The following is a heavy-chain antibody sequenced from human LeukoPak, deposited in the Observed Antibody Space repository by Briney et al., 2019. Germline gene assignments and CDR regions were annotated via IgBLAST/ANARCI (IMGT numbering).Heavy chain of an antibody. CDR3: AREGDSSGYRNYYFDY. CDR2: INHSGST. CDR1: GGSISSYY. D-gene: IGHD3-22*01. V-gene: IGHV4-34*01. J-gene: IGHJ4*02. Sequence: SETLSLTCTVSGGSISSYYWSWIRQPPGKGLEWIGEINHSGSTNYNPSLKSRVTISVDTSKNQFSLKLSSVTAADTAVYYCAREGDSSGYRNYYFDYWGQGTLVTVSS.